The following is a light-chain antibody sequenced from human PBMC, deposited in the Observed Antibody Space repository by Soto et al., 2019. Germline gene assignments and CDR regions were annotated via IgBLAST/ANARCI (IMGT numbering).Light chain of an antibody. J-gene: IGKJ1*01. Sequence: DIQLTQSPSTLSASVGDRVTITCRASQSISSWLAWYQQKPGKAPKFLIYKTSNLESGVPSRFSGTGSGTESTLAISGLQPDDVAKADCQSYNNYCWTFGRGTKVEVK. CDR3: QSYNNYCWT. V-gene: IGKV1-5*03. CDR1: QSISSW. CDR2: KTS.